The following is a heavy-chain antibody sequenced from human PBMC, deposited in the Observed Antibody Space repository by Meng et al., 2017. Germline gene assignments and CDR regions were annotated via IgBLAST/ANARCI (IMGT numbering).Heavy chain of an antibody. V-gene: IGHV4-4*03. J-gene: IGHJ4*02. D-gene: IGHD3-3*01. CDR2: IYHSGST. CDR1: GGYISSSNW. Sequence: RLREPGPGLVKPLGLLARAFAVPGGYISSSNWWSWVRQPPGKGLEWIGEIYHSGSTKYNPSLKSRVTISVDKSKNQFSLKLSSVTAADTAVYYCARAQYYDFWSGYYFDYWGQGTLVTVSS. CDR3: ARAQYYDFWSGYYFDY.